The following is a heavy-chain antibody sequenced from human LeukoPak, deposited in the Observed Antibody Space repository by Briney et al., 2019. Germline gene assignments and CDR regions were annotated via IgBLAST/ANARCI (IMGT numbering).Heavy chain of an antibody. CDR1: GASVTNYC. Sequence: SETLSLTCTVSGASVTNYCWSWVRQPPGRGLEWIGYISDSGGTNYNPSLKSRVTISVDTSKNQFSLKLSSVTAADTAVYYCARQRLRFLIDYWGQGTLVTVSS. CDR3: ARQRLRFLIDY. D-gene: IGHD5-12*01. V-gene: IGHV4-59*08. J-gene: IGHJ4*02. CDR2: ISDSGGT.